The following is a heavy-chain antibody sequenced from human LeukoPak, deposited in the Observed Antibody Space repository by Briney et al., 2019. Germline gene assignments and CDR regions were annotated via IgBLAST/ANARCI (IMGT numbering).Heavy chain of an antibody. CDR1: GYTFTKYG. J-gene: IGHJ3*02. V-gene: IGHV1-18*01. CDR2: ISAYNGNT. CDR3: AREEYCNSTTCYKAFDI. Sequence: ASVKVSCKASGYTFTKYGIGWVRQAPGQGLEWMGWISAYNGNTYFAQNLQGRVTMTTDTSTSTAYMELRSLRSDDTAVYYCAREEYCNSTTCYKAFDIWGQGTMVTVSS. D-gene: IGHD2/OR15-2a*01.